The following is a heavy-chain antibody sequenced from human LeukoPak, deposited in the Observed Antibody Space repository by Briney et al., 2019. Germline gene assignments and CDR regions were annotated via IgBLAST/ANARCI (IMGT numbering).Heavy chain of an antibody. CDR1: GYSFTRYF. CDR3: AKKLGMSVAGSPFFFDY. V-gene: IGHV1-46*01. Sequence: ASVKVSCKASGYSFTRYFIHWVRQAPGQGLEWMGIIIPSDGSTSYAQKFQGRVTMTRDTSTSTVYMELSSLRSEDTAVYYCAKKLGMSVAGSPFFFDYWGQGTLVTVSS. J-gene: IGHJ4*02. D-gene: IGHD6-19*01. CDR2: IIPSDGST.